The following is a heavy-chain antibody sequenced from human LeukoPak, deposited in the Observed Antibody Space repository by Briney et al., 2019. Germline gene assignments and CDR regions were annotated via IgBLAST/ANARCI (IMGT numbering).Heavy chain of an antibody. CDR1: GYTFTTCG. Sequence: ASVKVSCKASGYTFTTCGISWVRQAPGQGLEWVGWISAHNGDTHYAQKLQGRVSMTTDASTYTAYLELRSLRSDDTAVYYCARDLYCSGGSCFGWFDPWGQGTLVTVSS. CDR2: ISAHNGDT. CDR3: ARDLYCSGGSCFGWFDP. V-gene: IGHV1-18*01. D-gene: IGHD2-15*01. J-gene: IGHJ5*02.